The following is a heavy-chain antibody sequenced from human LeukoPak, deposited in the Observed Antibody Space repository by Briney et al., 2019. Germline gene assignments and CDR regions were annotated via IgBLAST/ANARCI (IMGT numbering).Heavy chain of an antibody. CDR3: TTERPYFDS. Sequence: PGGSQRLSCAASGFTFNDAWMSWVRQAPGQGLEWVGRVKSKTHGGTTEYPAPVKGRFTISRDDSKNTLFLQMNSLKTEDTAVYYCTTERPYFDSLGQGTLVTVSS. V-gene: IGHV3-15*01. J-gene: IGHJ4*02. CDR1: GFTFNDAW. CDR2: VKSKTHGGTT.